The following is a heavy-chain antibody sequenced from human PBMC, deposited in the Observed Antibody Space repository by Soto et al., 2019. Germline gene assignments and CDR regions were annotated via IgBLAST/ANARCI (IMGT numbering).Heavy chain of an antibody. D-gene: IGHD2-15*01. CDR2: IIPILGIA. CDR3: ARTMVYCSGGSCYDGFDI. J-gene: IGHJ3*02. Sequence: SVKVSCKASGGTFSSYTISWVRQAPAQGLEWMGRIIPILGIANYAQKFQGRVTITADKSTSTAYMELSSLRSEDTAVYYCARTMVYCSGGSCYDGFDIWGQGTMVTVSS. CDR1: GGTFSSYT. V-gene: IGHV1-69*02.